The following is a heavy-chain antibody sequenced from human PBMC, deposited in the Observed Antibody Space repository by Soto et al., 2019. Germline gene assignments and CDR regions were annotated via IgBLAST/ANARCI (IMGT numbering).Heavy chain of an antibody. J-gene: IGHJ4*02. CDR3: AGRDPGTSVDY. V-gene: IGHV4-4*02. CDR1: GASFTSNDW. CDR2: IYRTGST. D-gene: IGHD1-7*01. Sequence: QVQLQESGPGLVKPSGTLSLTCAVSGASFTSNDWWTWVRQPPGRGLEWIGEIYRTGSTNYNPSLKSRVTISLDKSENQFSLKVTSLTAADTAVYYCAGRDPGTSVDYWGQGTLVTVSS.